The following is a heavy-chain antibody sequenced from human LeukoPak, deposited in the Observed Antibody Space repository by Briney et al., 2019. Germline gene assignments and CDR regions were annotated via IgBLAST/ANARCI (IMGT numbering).Heavy chain of an antibody. J-gene: IGHJ6*03. CDR1: GYTFTSYY. V-gene: IGHV1-46*01. CDR2: INPSGGST. Sequence: ASVKVSCKASGYTFTSYYMHWVRQAPGQGLEWMGIINPSGGSTSYAQKFQGRVTMTRDMSTSTVYMELSSPRSEDTAVYYCARAQSYYDSSGYYYGQTGYYYYYYMDVWGKGTTVTVSS. D-gene: IGHD3-22*01. CDR3: ARAQSYYDSSGYYYGQTGYYYYYYMDV.